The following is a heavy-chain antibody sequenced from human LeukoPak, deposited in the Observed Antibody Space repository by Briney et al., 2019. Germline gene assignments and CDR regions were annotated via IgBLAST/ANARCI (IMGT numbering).Heavy chain of an antibody. CDR2: INPNSGGT. CDR1: GYTFTGYY. J-gene: IGHJ6*02. D-gene: IGHD6-13*01. CDR3: ARGQQLVDYYYYGMDV. V-gene: IGHV1-2*04. Sequence: ASVKVFCKASGYTFTGYYMHWVRQAPGQGLEWMGWINPNSGGTNYAQKFQGWVTMTRDTSISTAYMELSRLRSDDTAVYYCARGQQLVDYYYYGMDVWGQGTTVTVSS.